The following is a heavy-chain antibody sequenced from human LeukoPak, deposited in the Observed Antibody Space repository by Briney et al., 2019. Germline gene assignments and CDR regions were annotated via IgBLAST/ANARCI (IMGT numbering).Heavy chain of an antibody. CDR3: AKDPWSSYYYMDV. V-gene: IGHV3-23*01. CDR1: GFTFSSYA. D-gene: IGHD3-3*01. J-gene: IGHJ6*03. Sequence: GGSLRLSCAASGFTFSSYAMSWVRQAPGKGLEWVSAISGSGGSTYYADSAKGRFTISRDNSKNTLYLQMNSLRAEDTAVYCCAKDPWSSYYYMDVWGKGTTVTVSS. CDR2: ISGSGGST.